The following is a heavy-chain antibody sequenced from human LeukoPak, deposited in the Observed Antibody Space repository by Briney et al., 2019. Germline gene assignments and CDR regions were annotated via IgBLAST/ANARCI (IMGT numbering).Heavy chain of an antibody. CDR3: ARVAPSNWNGYFDY. V-gene: IGHV4-59*01. CDR1: AGSISNYY. Sequence: SETLSLTCTVSAGSISNYYWSWLRQPPGKGLEWIGYIYYTGSTNYNPSLKSRVAISVDTSKNQFSLKLSSVTAADTAVYYCARVAPSNWNGYFDYWAKETWSPSPQ. J-gene: IGHJ4*01. D-gene: IGHD1-1*01. CDR2: IYYTGST.